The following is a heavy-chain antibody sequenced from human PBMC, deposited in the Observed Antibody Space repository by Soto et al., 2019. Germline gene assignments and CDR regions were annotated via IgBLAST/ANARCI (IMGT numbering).Heavy chain of an antibody. CDR1: GGTFSSYT. Sequence: SVKVSCKASGGTFSSYTISWVRQAPGQGLEWMGRINPILSMSNYAQKFQGRVTMTADKSTSTAYMELRSLRSEDTAMYYCATSYGSGYRAFDYWGQGALVTVSS. CDR3: ATSYGSGYRAFDY. V-gene: IGHV1-69*02. CDR2: INPILSMS. D-gene: IGHD3-10*01. J-gene: IGHJ4*02.